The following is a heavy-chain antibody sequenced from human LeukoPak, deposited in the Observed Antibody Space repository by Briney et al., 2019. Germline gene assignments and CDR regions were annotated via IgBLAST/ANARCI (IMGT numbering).Heavy chain of an antibody. V-gene: IGHV3-23*01. Sequence: GGSLRLSCAASGFTFSNYAMSWVRQAPGKGLEWVSGISGTGVSTYYADSVKGRFTISRDISKNTLFLHMSSLGADDTAVYYCARGLSGYDPSANYWGQGTLVTVSS. J-gene: IGHJ4*02. CDR2: ISGTGVST. D-gene: IGHD5-12*01. CDR3: ARGLSGYDPSANY. CDR1: GFTFSNYA.